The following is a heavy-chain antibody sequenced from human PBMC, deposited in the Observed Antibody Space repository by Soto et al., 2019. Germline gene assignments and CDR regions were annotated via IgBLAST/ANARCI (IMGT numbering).Heavy chain of an antibody. J-gene: IGHJ6*02. V-gene: IGHV1-69*02. CDR2: IIPILGIA. CDR1: GGTFSSYT. CDR3: AFGEESRYYYYGMDV. D-gene: IGHD3-10*01. Sequence: SVKVSCKASGGTFSSYTISWVRQAPGQGLEWMGRIIPILGIANYAQKFQGRVTITADKSTSTAYMELSSLRSDDTAVYYCAFGEESRYYYYGMDVWGQGTTVTVSS.